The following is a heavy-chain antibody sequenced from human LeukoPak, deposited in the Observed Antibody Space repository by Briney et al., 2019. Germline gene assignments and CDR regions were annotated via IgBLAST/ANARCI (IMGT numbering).Heavy chain of an antibody. V-gene: IGHV1-69*13. CDR2: ITPMFGTA. CDR1: GGTFSSYD. CDR3: YYDSSGYYYVDP. D-gene: IGHD3-22*01. J-gene: IGHJ5*02. Sequence: GASVKVSCKASGGTFSSYDISWVRQAPGQGLEWMGGITPMFGTAKYAQKFQGRVTITAVESMSTAYMELSSLRSEDTAVYYCYYDSSGYYYVDPWGQGTLVTVSS.